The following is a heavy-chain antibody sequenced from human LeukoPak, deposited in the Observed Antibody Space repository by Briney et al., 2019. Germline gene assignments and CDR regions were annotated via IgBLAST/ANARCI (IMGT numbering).Heavy chain of an antibody. V-gene: IGHV4-38-2*02. CDR1: VYSITIGYS. CDR2: IYHSGST. CDR3: ATYYDSSGYVGLWNY. J-gene: IGHJ4*02. D-gene: IGHD3-22*01. Sequence: PSETLSLTCTVSVYSITIGYSWGWIRQPPGKGLEWIGTIYHSGSTSYNPSLKSRVTMSVDTSENQFSLKLGSVTAADTAVYYCATYYDSSGYVGLWNYWGQGTQVTVSS.